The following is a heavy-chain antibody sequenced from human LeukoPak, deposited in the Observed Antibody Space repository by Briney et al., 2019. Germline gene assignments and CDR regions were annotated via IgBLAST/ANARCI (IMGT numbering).Heavy chain of an antibody. CDR2: IRSKANSYAT. V-gene: IGHV3-73*01. CDR3: AKDVGYSYDATPFDY. J-gene: IGHJ4*02. D-gene: IGHD5-18*01. CDR1: GFTFSGSA. Sequence: PGGSLRLSCAASGFTFSGSAMHWVRQASGKGLEWVGRIRSKANSYATAYAASVKGRFTISRDDSKNTLYLQMNSLRAEDTAVYYCAKDVGYSYDATPFDYWGQGTLVTVSS.